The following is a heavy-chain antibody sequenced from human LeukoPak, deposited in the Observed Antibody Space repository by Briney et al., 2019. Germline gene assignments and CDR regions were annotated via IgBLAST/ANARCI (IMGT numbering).Heavy chain of an antibody. CDR2: INNNGGST. V-gene: IGHV3-23*01. D-gene: IGHD3-10*01. CDR1: GFTFSSYA. J-gene: IGHJ4*02. CDR3: AKPVTVSSPFDY. Sequence: GGSLRLSCAASGFTFSSYAMSWVRQAPGKGLEWVSTINNNGGSTSYADSVKGRFTISRDNSKNTLYLQMNSLRAEDTAVYYCAKPVTVSSPFDYWGQGTLVSVSS.